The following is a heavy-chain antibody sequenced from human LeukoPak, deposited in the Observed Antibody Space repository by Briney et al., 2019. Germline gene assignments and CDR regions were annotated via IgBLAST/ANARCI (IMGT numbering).Heavy chain of an antibody. CDR1: GFTFSDYY. CDR2: ISSSSSYT. Sequence: PGGSLRLSCAASGFTFSDYYMSWIRQAPGKGLEWVPYISSSSSYTNYADSVKGRFTISRDNAKNSLYLQMNSLRAEDTAVYYCARGPVAGTDYWGQGTLVTVSS. J-gene: IGHJ4*02. V-gene: IGHV3-11*06. D-gene: IGHD6-19*01. CDR3: ARGPVAGTDY.